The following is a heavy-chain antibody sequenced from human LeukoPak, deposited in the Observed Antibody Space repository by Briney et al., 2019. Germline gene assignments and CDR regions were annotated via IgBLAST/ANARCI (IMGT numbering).Heavy chain of an antibody. V-gene: IGHV4-39*01. J-gene: IGHJ3*02. CDR1: GGSISSTTYS. Sequence: SETLSLTYTISGGSISSTTYSWGWIRQPPGKGLEWIGNISYTGNTYYNPSLKSRVTLSVDTSKNQFSLKLSSVPAADTAIYYCARHLNNGFDIWGRGTMVTVSS. CDR2: ISYTGNT. D-gene: IGHD2/OR15-2a*01. CDR3: ARHLNNGFDI.